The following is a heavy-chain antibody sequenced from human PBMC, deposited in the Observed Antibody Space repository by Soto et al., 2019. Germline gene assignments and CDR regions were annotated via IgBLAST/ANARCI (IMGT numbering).Heavy chain of an antibody. CDR3: ARVSAYFGEFVYFDY. V-gene: IGHV3-7*04. D-gene: IGHD3-10*01. CDR1: GFRFRDYW. J-gene: IGHJ4*02. CDR2: IKQDESDK. Sequence: PGGSLRLSCAVSGFRFRDYWMSWVRQAPGKGLEWVANIKQDESDKYYVDSVKGRFTISRDNAKNALYLQLNSLRAEDTAIYYCARVSAYFGEFVYFDYWGQGPPVTVSP.